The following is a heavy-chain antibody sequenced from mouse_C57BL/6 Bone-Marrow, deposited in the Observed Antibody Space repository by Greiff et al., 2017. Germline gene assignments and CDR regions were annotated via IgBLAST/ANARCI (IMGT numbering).Heavy chain of an antibody. V-gene: IGHV1-15*01. D-gene: IGHD1-1*01. CDR1: GYTFTDYE. CDR2: LDPETGGT. J-gene: IGHJ2*01. Sequence: QVQLQQSGAELVRPGASVTLSCKASGYTFTDYEMHWVKQTPVHGLEWIGALDPETGGTAYNQKFKGKAILTADNSSSTAYMALRSMTSEDSAVYYCTPPIYYYGSSYLYYFDYWGQGTTLPVSS. CDR3: TPPIYYYGSSYLYYFDY.